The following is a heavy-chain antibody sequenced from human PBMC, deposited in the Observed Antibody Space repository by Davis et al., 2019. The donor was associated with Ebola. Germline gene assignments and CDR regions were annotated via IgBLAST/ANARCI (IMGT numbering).Heavy chain of an antibody. CDR3: AKGTGDTGYYFD. V-gene: IGHV3-23*01. D-gene: IGHD7-27*01. J-gene: IGHJ4*01. Sequence: GESLKISCAASGFTFSNYALSWVRQAPGKGLEWVSGVRVSSSNTYYADSVTGRFTISRDNSRNTLYLQMNSLRAEDTAVYYCAKGTGDTGYYFD. CDR2: VRVSSSNT. CDR1: GFTFSNYA.